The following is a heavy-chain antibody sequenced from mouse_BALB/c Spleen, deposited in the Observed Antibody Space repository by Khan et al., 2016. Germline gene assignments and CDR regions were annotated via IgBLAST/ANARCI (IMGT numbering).Heavy chain of an antibody. J-gene: IGHJ4*01. CDR2: INPGSGGT. V-gene: IGHV1-54*01. D-gene: IGHD2-3*01. Sequence: QVQLQQSGAELVRPGTSVKVSCKASGYAFTNYLIEWVKQRPGQGLEWIGVINPGSGGTNYNEKFKGTATLTADKSSSTAYMQLSSLTSDDSAVYFCARYDGNYYAMDYWGQGTSVTVSS. CDR1: GYAFTNYL. CDR3: ARYDGNYYAMDY.